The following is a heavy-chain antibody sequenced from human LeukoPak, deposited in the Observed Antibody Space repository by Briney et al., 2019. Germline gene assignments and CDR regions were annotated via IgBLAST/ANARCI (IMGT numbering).Heavy chain of an antibody. J-gene: IGHJ5*02. CDR2: IRYDGNTK. V-gene: IGHV3-30*02. Sequence: GGSLRLSCAASGFTFSTYGMHWVRQAPGKGLEWVAFIRYDGNTKYYADSVKGRFTISRDNSKNTLYLQMNSLRAEDTAVYYCARVAVLLWFGESLECWFDPWGQGTLVTVSS. CDR1: GFTFSTYG. CDR3: ARVAVLLWFGESLECWFDP. D-gene: IGHD3-10*01.